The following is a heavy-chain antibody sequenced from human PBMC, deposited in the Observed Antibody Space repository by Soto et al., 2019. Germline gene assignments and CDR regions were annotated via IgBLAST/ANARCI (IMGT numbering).Heavy chain of an antibody. Sequence: SETLSLTCTVSGASISGFYWSWIRKSAGKGLVWIGSIYATGTTDFNPSLKIRVMISVDTSKKQFSLKLRSVTAAETAVYYCVRAVTKTLRDWFDPWGQGISVTVSS. J-gene: IGHJ5*02. D-gene: IGHD4-4*01. CDR2: IYATGTT. CDR1: GASISGFY. CDR3: VRAVTKTLRDWFDP. V-gene: IGHV4-4*07.